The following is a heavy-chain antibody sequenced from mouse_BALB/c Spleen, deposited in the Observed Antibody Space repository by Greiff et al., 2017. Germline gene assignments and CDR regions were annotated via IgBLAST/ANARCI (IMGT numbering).Heavy chain of an antibody. Sequence: EVKLVESGGGLVQPGGSLKLSCAASGFTFSSYGMSWVRQTPDKRLELVATINSNGGSTYYPDSVKGRFTISRDNAKNTLYLQMSSLKSEDTAMYYCASDGGLWSWYFDVWGAGTTVTVSS. D-gene: IGHD1-1*02. V-gene: IGHV5-6-3*01. CDR3: ASDGGLWSWYFDV. CDR2: INSNGGST. J-gene: IGHJ1*01. CDR1: GFTFSSYG.